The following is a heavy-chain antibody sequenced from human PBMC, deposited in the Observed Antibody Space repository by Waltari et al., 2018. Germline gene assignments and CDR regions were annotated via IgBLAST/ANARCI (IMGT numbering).Heavy chain of an antibody. CDR2: IYYSGSN. V-gene: IGHV4-39*07. CDR3: ARDFRGRIIAARLGAFDI. CDR1: GGSIRSSSYY. D-gene: IGHD6-6*01. J-gene: IGHJ3*02. Sequence: QLQLQESGPGLVKPSETLSLTCTVSGGSIRSSSYYWGWIRQPPGKGLEWIGSIYYSGSNYYNPSLKSRVTISVDTSKNQFSLKLSAVTAADTAVYYCARDFRGRIIAARLGAFDIWGQGTMVTVSS.